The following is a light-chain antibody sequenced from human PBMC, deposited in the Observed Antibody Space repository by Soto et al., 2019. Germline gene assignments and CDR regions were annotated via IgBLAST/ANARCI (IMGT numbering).Light chain of an antibody. CDR3: QQYGSSPGT. CDR1: QSVSSSY. V-gene: IGKV3-20*01. CDR2: GAS. J-gene: IGKJ1*01. Sequence: EIVLTQSPGTLSLSPGERATLSCRASQSVSSSYLARYQQKPGQAPRLLIYGASSRATGIPDRYSGSGSGTDFTLTISRLEPEDFAVYYCQQYGSSPGTFGRGTKVVIK.